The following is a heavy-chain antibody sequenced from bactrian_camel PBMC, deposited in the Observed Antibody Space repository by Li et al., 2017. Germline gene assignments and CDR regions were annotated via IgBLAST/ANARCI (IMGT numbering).Heavy chain of an antibody. J-gene: IGHJ4*01. D-gene: IGHD6*01. CDR1: GYATSHYC. CDR3: AADVFAVTGSTLLLRERHNGY. CDR2: IYARNGRS. V-gene: IGHV3-3*01. Sequence: QVQLVESGGGSVQEGQSLRLSCAISGYATSHYCIAWFRLSPGKEREEVAHIYARNGRSDVSGPVKGRFTVSRGSGKNTVDLQMNSLKADDTAMYYCAADVFAVTGSTLLLRERHNGYAGQGTQVTVS.